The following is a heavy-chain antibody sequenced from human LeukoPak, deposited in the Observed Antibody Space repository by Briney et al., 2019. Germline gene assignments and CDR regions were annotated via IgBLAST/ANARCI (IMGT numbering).Heavy chain of an antibody. CDR1: GFTFSSYD. V-gene: IGHV3-13*01. Sequence: GGSLRLSCAASGFTFSSYDMHWVRQATGKGLEWVSAIGTAGDTYYPDSVKGRFTISRENAKNSLYLHMNSLRAEDTAVYYCARDWVLRGYSGYDFANDAFDIWGQGTMVTVSS. D-gene: IGHD5-12*01. J-gene: IGHJ3*02. CDR2: IGTAGDT. CDR3: ARDWVLRGYSGYDFANDAFDI.